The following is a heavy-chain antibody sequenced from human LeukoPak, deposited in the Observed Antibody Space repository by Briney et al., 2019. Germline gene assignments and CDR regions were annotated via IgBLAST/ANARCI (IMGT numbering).Heavy chain of an antibody. V-gene: IGHV3-30*18. J-gene: IGHJ3*02. D-gene: IGHD6-13*01. Sequence: GGSLRLSCAASGFTFSSYGMHWVRQAPGKGLEWVAVISYDGSNKYYADSVKGRFTISRDNSKNTLYLQMNSLRAEDAAVYYCAKDHGGIAIWGQGTMVTVSS. CDR2: ISYDGSNK. CDR3: AKDHGGIAI. CDR1: GFTFSSYG.